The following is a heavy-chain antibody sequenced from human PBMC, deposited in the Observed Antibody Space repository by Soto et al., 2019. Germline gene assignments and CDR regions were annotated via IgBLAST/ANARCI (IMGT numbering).Heavy chain of an antibody. CDR3: AKDYYDTLTGYYGPDY. Sequence: GESLKISCAASGFTFSAYGMIWVRQAPGKGLEWVSSIVSSTFYISYADSVKGRFTISRDNSKNLLYLQMNSLGAEDTAVYYCAKDYYDTLTGYYGPDYWGQGTLVTVSS. CDR2: IVSSTFYI. J-gene: IGHJ4*02. V-gene: IGHV3-21*01. D-gene: IGHD3-9*01. CDR1: GFTFSAYG.